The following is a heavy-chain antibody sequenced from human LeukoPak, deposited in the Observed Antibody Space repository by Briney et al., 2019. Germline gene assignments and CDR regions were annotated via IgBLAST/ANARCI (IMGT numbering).Heavy chain of an antibody. CDR3: ARDKDGDYVDY. V-gene: IGHV4-34*01. D-gene: IGHD4-17*01. Sequence: SETLSLTCAVYGGSFSGSFSDSYWSWIRQPPGKGPEWIGEINHWGYTNSKPSLKSRVTISIDTSNNHFSLKLTSVTAADTALYYCARDKDGDYVDYWGQGTLVTVSS. CDR2: INHWGYT. CDR1: GGSFSGSFSDSY. J-gene: IGHJ4*02.